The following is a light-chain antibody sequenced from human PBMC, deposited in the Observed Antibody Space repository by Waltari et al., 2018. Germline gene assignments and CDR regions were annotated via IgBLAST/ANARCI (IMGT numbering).Light chain of an antibody. CDR3: QQYNTYPYT. J-gene: IGKJ2*01. V-gene: IGKV1-5*03. Sequence: DIQMTQSPSTLSASVGDGVTITCRASQRISSWLAWYQQKPGQAPTLLIYKASTLHSGVPSRFSGSGSGTEFTLTISSLQPGDFATYYCQQYNTYPYTFGQGTKLEIK. CDR2: KAS. CDR1: QRISSW.